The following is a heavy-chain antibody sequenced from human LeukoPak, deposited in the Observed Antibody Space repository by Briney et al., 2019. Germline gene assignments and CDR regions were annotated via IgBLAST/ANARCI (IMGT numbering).Heavy chain of an antibody. CDR3: ARRRAGRDWFDP. V-gene: IGHV4-39*01. CDR1: GGSISSSNYY. Sequence: PSETQSLTCAVSGGSISSSNYYWGWIRQPPGQGLEWIGSIYYSGNTYYNPSLKSRVTISVDTSKNQFSLKLSSVTATDTAVYYCARRRAGRDWFDPWGQGTLVTVSS. D-gene: IGHD6-19*01. CDR2: IYYSGNT. J-gene: IGHJ5*02.